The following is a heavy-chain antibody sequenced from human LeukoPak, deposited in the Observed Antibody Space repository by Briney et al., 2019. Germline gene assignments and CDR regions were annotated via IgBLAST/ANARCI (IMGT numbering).Heavy chain of an antibody. D-gene: IGHD3-22*01. CDR1: GDTFTGYY. CDR2: MNPNSGNT. J-gene: IGHJ5*02. V-gene: IGHV1-8*02. CDR3: ARMSYYDSSGDNWFDP. Sequence: GASVTVSCKASGDTFTGYYMHWVRRAPGQGLEWMGWMNPNSGNTGYAQKFQGRVTMTRDTSISTAYMELSSLRSEDTAVYYCARMSYYDSSGDNWFDPWGQGTLVTVSS.